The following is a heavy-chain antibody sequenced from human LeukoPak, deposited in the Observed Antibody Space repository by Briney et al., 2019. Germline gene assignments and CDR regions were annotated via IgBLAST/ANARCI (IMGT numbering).Heavy chain of an antibody. CDR1: GSIFSNFW. V-gene: IGHV5-51*03. J-gene: IGHJ4*02. CDR2: LFPGGSDT. CDR3: ASQFDGGGSYGY. D-gene: IGHD1-26*01. Sequence: KPGAPLTISCKGCGSIFSNFWIGWVRQLPGEGLEWMGLLFPGGSDTSYNPSLQGQVTISADKSISTAYLQRSSLKASDTAMYYCASQFDGGGSYGYWGQGTLVTVS.